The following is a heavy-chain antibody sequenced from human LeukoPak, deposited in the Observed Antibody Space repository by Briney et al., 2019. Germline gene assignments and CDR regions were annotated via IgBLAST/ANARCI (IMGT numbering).Heavy chain of an antibody. CDR1: GFTFSSYS. V-gene: IGHV3-21*01. CDR3: ARDGSYYDILTGYFPSGGIWFDP. CDR2: ISSSSSYI. Sequence: GGSLRLSCAASGFTFSSYSMNWVRQAPGKGLEWVSSISSSSSYIYYADSVKGRFTISRDNAKNLLYLQMNSLRAEDTAVYYCARDGSYYDILTGYFPSGGIWFDPWGQGTLVTVSS. J-gene: IGHJ5*02. D-gene: IGHD3-9*01.